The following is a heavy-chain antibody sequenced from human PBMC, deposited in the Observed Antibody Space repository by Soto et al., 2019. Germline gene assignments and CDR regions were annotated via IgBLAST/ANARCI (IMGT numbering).Heavy chain of an antibody. CDR1: GGSISSYY. CDR2: IYYSGST. D-gene: IGHD4-17*01. CDR3: AREHDYGDPWGAAEFDY. V-gene: IGHV4-59*01. J-gene: IGHJ4*02. Sequence: SETLSLTCTVSGGSISSYYWSWIRQPPGKGLEWIGYIYYSGSTNYNPSLKSRVTISVATSKNQFSLKLSSVTAADTAVYYCAREHDYGDPWGAAEFDYWGQGTLVTVSS.